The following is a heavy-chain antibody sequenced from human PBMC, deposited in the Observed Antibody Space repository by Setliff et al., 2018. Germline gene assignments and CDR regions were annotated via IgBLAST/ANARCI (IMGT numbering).Heavy chain of an antibody. CDR2: ISGSGSTT. CDR3: ARDGVSYGMDV. J-gene: IGHJ6*02. CDR1: GFTFSSFE. Sequence: GGSLRLSCAASGFTFSSFEMNWVRQAPGKGLEWVSYISGSGSTTYYADSVRGRFTIYRDNAKSSLDLQMNSLRAEDTAVYYCARDGVSYGMDVWGQGTTVTVSS. V-gene: IGHV3-48*03.